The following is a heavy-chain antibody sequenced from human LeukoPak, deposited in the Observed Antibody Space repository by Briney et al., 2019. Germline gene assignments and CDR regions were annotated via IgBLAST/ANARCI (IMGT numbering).Heavy chain of an antibody. CDR2: INHSGST. V-gene: IGHV4-34*01. CDR1: GGSFSGYY. CDR3: AGSSVWTIFGVVITRVPFDY. Sequence: KPSETLSLTCAVYGGSFSGYYWSWIRQPPGKGLEWIGEINHSGSTNYNPSLKSRVTISVDTSKNQFSLKLSSVTAADTAVYYCAGSSVWTIFGVVITRVPFDYWGQGTLVTVSS. J-gene: IGHJ4*02. D-gene: IGHD3-3*01.